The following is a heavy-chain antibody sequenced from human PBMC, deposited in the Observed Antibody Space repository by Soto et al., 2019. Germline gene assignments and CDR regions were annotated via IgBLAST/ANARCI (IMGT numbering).Heavy chain of an antibody. CDR3: ATMDAYGYHHD. Sequence: QVQLQESGPGLVKPSETLSLMCTVSGSSDSSYSWSWIRQPPGKGLQWIGHIHYSGSTNYNPSLKSRVTISVDTSRNQFSLKLSSVTAADTAVYYCATMDAYGYHHDWGQGALVTVSS. D-gene: IGHD5-18*01. J-gene: IGHJ4*02. V-gene: IGHV4-59*02. CDR1: GSSDSSYS. CDR2: IHYSGST.